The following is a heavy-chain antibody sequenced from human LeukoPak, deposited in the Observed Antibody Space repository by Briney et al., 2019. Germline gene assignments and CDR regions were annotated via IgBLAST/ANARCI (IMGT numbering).Heavy chain of an antibody. CDR2: INPNSGGT. D-gene: IGHD5-18*01. V-gene: IGHV1-2*02. CDR1: GCTFTGYY. CDR3: ARDRIQLWVDDAFDI. J-gene: IGHJ3*02. Sequence: ASVKVSCKASGCTFTGYYMHWVRQAPGQGLEWMGWINPNSGGTNYAQKLQGGVTMTRDTSISTAYMELSRLRSDDTAVYYCARDRIQLWVDDAFDIWGQGTMVTVSS.